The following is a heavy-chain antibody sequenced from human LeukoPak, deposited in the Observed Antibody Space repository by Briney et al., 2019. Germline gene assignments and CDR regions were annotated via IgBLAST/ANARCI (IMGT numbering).Heavy chain of an antibody. CDR3: ARDMRVVVRGATYYYYYYMDV. V-gene: IGHV4-38-2*02. Sequence: SETLSLTCTVSGYSISSGYYWGWIRQPPGKGLEWIGSMFHSGTTYYNPSLKSRVTISVDTSKNQFSLNLSSVTAADTAVYYCARDMRVVVRGATYYYYYYMDVWGKGTTVTISS. J-gene: IGHJ6*03. CDR1: GYSISSGYY. CDR2: MFHSGTT. D-gene: IGHD3-10*01.